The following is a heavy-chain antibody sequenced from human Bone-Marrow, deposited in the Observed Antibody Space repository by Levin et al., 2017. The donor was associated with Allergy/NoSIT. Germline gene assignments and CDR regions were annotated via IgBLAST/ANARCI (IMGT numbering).Heavy chain of an antibody. CDR3: AKGSPPSHKLQLDKVDACDI. CDR2: ISYDGSNK. Sequence: GGSLRLSCAASGFTFSRYGMHWVRQAPGKGLEWVAVISYDGSNKYYADSVKGRFTISRDNSKNTLYLQMNSLRAEDTAVYYCAKGSPPSHKLQLDKVDACDIWGQGTMVTVS. V-gene: IGHV3-30*18. J-gene: IGHJ3*02. D-gene: IGHD6-13*01. CDR1: GFTFSRYG.